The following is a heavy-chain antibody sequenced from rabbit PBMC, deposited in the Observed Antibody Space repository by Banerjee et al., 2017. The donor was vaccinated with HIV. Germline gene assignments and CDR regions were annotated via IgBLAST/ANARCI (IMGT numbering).Heavy chain of an antibody. J-gene: IGHJ4*01. CDR2: IYTGRGST. Sequence: QSLEESGGDLVKPGASLTLTCTASGFSFSSSDYMCWVRQAPGKGLEWIGCIYTGRGSTYYASWAKGRFTISKTSSTTVTLLMTSLTAADTATYFCARGAGLYYWGLWGPGTLVTVS. V-gene: IGHV1S40*01. D-gene: IGHD4-1*01. CDR1: GFSFSSSDY. CDR3: ARGAGLYYWGL.